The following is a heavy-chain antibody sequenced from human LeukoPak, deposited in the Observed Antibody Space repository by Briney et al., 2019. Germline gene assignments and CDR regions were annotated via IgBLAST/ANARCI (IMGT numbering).Heavy chain of an antibody. V-gene: IGHV3-23*01. Sequence: GGSLRLSCAASGFTFSSYAMSWVRQAPGKGLEWVSAISGSGGSTYYADSVKGRFTISRDNSKNALYLQMNSLRAEDTAVYYCAKFLELRTLRCGFDYWGQGTLVTVSS. J-gene: IGHJ4*02. CDR3: AKFLELRTLRCGFDY. CDR1: GFTFSSYA. D-gene: IGHD1-7*01. CDR2: ISGSGGST.